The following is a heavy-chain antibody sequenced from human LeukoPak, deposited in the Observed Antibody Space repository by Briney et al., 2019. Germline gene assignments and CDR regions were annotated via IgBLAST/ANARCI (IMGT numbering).Heavy chain of an antibody. D-gene: IGHD2-15*01. J-gene: IGHJ3*02. CDR3: ARGRYCSADICSGGDAFDI. CDR2: IYTRGST. CDR1: GGSLNNYY. Sequence: PSETLSLTCTVSGGSLNNYYWSWIRQPAGKGLEWIGRIYTRGSTNYNPSLKSRVTMSVDTSKNQFSLKLSSVTAADTAVYYCARGRYCSADICSGGDAFDIWGQGTTVSVSS. V-gene: IGHV4-4*07.